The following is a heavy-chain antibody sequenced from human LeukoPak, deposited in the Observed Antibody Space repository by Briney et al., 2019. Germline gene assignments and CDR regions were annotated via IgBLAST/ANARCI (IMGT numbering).Heavy chain of an antibody. CDR2: ISYDGSNK. CDR1: GFTFSSYG. D-gene: IGHD6-13*01. V-gene: IGHV3-30*18. CDR3: AKDRRIAAAGTGFDY. Sequence: GRYLRLSCAASGFTFSSYGMHWVRQAPGKVLEWVAVISYDGSNKYYADSVKGRFTISRDNSKNTLYLQMNSLRAEDTAVYYCAKDRRIAAAGTGFDYWGQGTLVTVSS. J-gene: IGHJ4*02.